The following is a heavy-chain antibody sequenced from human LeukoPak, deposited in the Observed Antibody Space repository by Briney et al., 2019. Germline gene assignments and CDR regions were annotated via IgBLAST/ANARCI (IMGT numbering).Heavy chain of an antibody. CDR3: ARAQLGSHRPGDY. CDR1: GYTFTSYA. D-gene: IGHD3-16*01. CDR2: INAGNGDT. V-gene: IGHV1-3*01. J-gene: IGHJ4*02. Sequence: ASVKVSCNASGYTFTSYAMHWVRQAPGQRLEWMGRINAGNGDTKYSEKFQGKVTITRDTSASTDYMELSSLRSEDTAVYYCARAQLGSHRPGDYWGQGTLVTVSS.